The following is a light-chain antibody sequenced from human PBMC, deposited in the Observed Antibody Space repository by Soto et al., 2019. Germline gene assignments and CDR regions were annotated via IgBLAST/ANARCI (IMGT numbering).Light chain of an antibody. CDR1: SSNIGSNY. CDR3: AAWDDSLSGL. Sequence: QSVLTQPPSASGTPGQRVTISCSGSSSNIGSNYVYWYQQLPGTAPKLLIYSSNQRPSGVPDRFSGSKSGTSASLAISGLRSEDEADYYCAAWDDSLSGLFGGGTKLTVL. V-gene: IGLV1-47*02. J-gene: IGLJ2*01. CDR2: SSN.